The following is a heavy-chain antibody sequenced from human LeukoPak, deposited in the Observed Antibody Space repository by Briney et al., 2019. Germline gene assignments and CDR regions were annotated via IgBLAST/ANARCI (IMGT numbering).Heavy chain of an antibody. V-gene: IGHV4-59*08. D-gene: IGHD3-10*01. J-gene: IGHJ3*02. CDR2: IYYSGSP. CDR1: GGSISSYY. CDR3: ARHWDYYGSGSYYSRAFDI. Sequence: PSETLSLTCTVSGGSISSYYWSWIRQPPGKGLEWIGYIYYSGSPHYNPSLKSRVTISVATSKNQFSLKLTSVTAADTAVYYCARHWDYYGSGSYYSRAFDIWGQGTMVTVSS.